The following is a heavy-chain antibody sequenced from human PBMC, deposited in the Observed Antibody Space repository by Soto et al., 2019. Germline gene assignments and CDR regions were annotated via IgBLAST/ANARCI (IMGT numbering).Heavy chain of an antibody. D-gene: IGHD3-10*01. Sequence: QVQLQQWGAGLLKPSETLSLTCAVYGGSFSGYYWSWIRQPPGKGLEWIGEINHSGSTNYNPSLKSRVTRSVDTSKSQFSLKLSSVTAADTAVYYCARVRITMVRGGYGMDVWGQGTTVTVSS. J-gene: IGHJ6*02. CDR3: ARVRITMVRGGYGMDV. CDR2: INHSGST. V-gene: IGHV4-34*01. CDR1: GGSFSGYY.